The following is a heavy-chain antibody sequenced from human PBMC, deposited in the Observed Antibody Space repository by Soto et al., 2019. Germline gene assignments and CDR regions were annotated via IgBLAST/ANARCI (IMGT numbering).Heavy chain of an antibody. V-gene: IGHV1-69*13. Sequence: GASVKVSCKASGGTFSSYAISWVRQAPGQGLEWMGGIIPIFGTANYAQKFQGRVTITADESTSTAYMELSSLRSEDTAVYYCARDNARWLAPNWFDPWGQGTLVTVSS. J-gene: IGHJ5*02. CDR1: GGTFSSYA. D-gene: IGHD6-19*01. CDR3: ARDNARWLAPNWFDP. CDR2: IIPIFGTA.